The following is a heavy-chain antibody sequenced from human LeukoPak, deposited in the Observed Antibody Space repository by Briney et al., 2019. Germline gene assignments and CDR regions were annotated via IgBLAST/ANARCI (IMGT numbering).Heavy chain of an antibody. D-gene: IGHD3-22*01. CDR2: IYDSGST. J-gene: IGHJ4*02. Sequence: SETLSLTCTVSGGSIRSSYYYWGWIRQPPGKGLEWIGSIYDSGSTYYNPSLKSRVTISVDTSKNQFSLKLSSVTAADTAVYYCARGVYDSSGFDRYYFDYWGQGTLVTVSS. CDR1: GGSIRSSYYY. CDR3: ARGVYDSSGFDRYYFDY. V-gene: IGHV4-39*07.